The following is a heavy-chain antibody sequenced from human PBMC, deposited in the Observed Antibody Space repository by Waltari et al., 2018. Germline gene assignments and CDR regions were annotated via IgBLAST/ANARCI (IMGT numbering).Heavy chain of an antibody. V-gene: IGHV4-34*01. CDR3: ARGKLYYDFWSGYWAFDY. D-gene: IGHD3-3*01. J-gene: IGHJ4*02. Sequence: QVQLQQWGAGLLKPSETLSLTCAVYGGSFSGYYWSWIRQPPGKGLEWIGEINHSGSTNYNPSLKSRVTISVDTSKNQFSLKLSSVTAADTAVYYCARGKLYYDFWSGYWAFDYWGQGTLVTVSS. CDR2: INHSGST. CDR1: GGSFSGYY.